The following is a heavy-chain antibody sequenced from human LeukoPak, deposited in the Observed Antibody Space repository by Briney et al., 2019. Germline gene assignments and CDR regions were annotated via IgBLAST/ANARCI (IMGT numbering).Heavy chain of an antibody. CDR3: ASGSSGYDP. J-gene: IGHJ5*02. D-gene: IGHD5-12*01. CDR1: GGSISNYY. V-gene: IGHV4-4*07. CDR2: IYSSGTT. Sequence: SETLSLTCTVSGGSISNYYWSWIRQPAGKGLEWIGRIYSSGTTIYNPSLKSRVTMSVDTSRNQFSLKLSSVTAADTAVYFCASGSSGYDPWGQGTLVTVSS.